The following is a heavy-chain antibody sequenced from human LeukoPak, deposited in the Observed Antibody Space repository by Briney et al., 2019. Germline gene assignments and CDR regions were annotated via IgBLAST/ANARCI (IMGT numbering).Heavy chain of an antibody. Sequence: SETLSLTCTVSGGSISNYYWSWIRQPPGKGLEWIGYIYYSGSTNYNPSLKSRVTISLDTSKNQFSLKLSSVTAADTAMYYCARRAYCGGDCYAFDIWGQGTMVTVSS. CDR2: IYYSGST. J-gene: IGHJ3*02. D-gene: IGHD2-21*02. CDR1: GGSISNYY. V-gene: IGHV4-59*01. CDR3: ARRAYCGGDCYAFDI.